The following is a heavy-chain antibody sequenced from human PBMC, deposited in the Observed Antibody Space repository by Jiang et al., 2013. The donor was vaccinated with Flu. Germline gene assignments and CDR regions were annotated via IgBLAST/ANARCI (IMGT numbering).Heavy chain of an antibody. V-gene: IGHV3-48*03. CDR2: ISSSGSTI. CDR1: GFTFSSYE. J-gene: IGHJ3*02. CDR3: AGRAWLGRRGIAFDI. D-gene: IGHD6-19*01. Sequence: VQLVESGGGLVQPGGSLRLSCAASGFTFSSYEMNWVRQAPGKGLEWVSYISSSGSTIYYADSVKGRFTISRDNSKNTLYLQMNSLRAEDTAVYYCAGRAWLGRRGIAFDIWGQGTKVIVSS.